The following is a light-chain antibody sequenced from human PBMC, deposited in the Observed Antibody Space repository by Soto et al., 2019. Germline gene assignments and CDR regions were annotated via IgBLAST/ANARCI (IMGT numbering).Light chain of an antibody. CDR3: QQYGNWPPIT. J-gene: IGKJ5*01. CDR2: GAS. Sequence: EIVMTQSPATLSVSPGERATLSCRASQSVSSNLAWYQQKPGQAPRLLIYGASTRATDIPARFSGSGSGTEFTLTISSLQSEDFTDYYCQQYGNWPPITFGQGTRLEIK. CDR1: QSVSSN. V-gene: IGKV3-15*01.